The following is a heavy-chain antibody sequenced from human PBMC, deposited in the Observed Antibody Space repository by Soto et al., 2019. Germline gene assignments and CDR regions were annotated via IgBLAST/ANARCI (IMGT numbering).Heavy chain of an antibody. J-gene: IGHJ6*02. CDR2: IDASGNS. D-gene: IGHD6-13*01. CDR3: ARYSSNWFQTEGMDV. CDR1: GDSISSYY. V-gene: IGHV4-4*07. Sequence: SETLSLTCTVSGDSISSYYWNWIRQPAGKGLEWIGRIDASGNSNYNPSLKSRVTMSVDTSKKQFSLKVTSVTAADTAVYYCARYSSNWFQTEGMDVWGQGTTVTVSS.